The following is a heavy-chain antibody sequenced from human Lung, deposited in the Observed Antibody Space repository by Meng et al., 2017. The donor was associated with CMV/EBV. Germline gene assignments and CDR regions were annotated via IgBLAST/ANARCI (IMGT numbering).Heavy chain of an antibody. CDR3: ARAGQQLVSYYYYYYGMDV. CDR1: GGSFSGYY. CDR2: INHSGST. V-gene: IGHV4-34*01. Sequence: SETLSLXCAVYGGSFSGYYWSWIRQPPGKGLEWIGEINHSGSTNYNPSLKSRVTISVDTSKNQFSLKLSSVTAADTAVYYCARAGQQLVSYYYYYYGMDVWGQGXTVTVSS. J-gene: IGHJ6*02. D-gene: IGHD6-13*01.